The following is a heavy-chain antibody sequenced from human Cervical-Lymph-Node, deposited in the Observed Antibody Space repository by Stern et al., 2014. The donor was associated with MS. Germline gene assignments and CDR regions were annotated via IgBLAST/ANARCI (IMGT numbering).Heavy chain of an antibody. CDR3: ARKSLSMDHYFDS. Sequence: QLQLQESGPGLVKPSETLYLTCTVSGASISSYYWNWIRQPPGKGLEWIGYIYYTGTTNYNPSLKGRVAISLDTSKNQFSLILRSVSAADTAVYYCARKSLSMDHYFDSWGQGTLVTVSS. CDR1: GASISSYY. CDR2: IYYTGTT. V-gene: IGHV4-59*01. J-gene: IGHJ4*02. D-gene: IGHD2-2*03.